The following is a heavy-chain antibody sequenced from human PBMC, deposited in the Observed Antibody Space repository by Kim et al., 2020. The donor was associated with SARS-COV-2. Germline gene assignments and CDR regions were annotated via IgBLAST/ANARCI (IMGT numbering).Heavy chain of an antibody. CDR2: INHSGST. CDR3: ARGPHEIPPAGWWFVP. CDR1: GGSFSGYY. J-gene: IGHJ5*02. D-gene: IGHD2-15*01. Sequence: SETLSLTCAVYGGSFSGYYWSWIRQPPGKGLEWIGEINHSGSTNYNPSLKSRVTISVDTSKNQFSLKLSSVTAADTAVYYCARGPHEIPPAGWWFVPWG. V-gene: IGHV4-34*01.